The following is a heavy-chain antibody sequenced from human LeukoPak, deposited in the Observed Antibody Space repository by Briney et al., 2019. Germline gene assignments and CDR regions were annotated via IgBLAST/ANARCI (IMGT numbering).Heavy chain of an antibody. D-gene: IGHD4-17*01. Sequence: GGSPRVSCVASGFTFSTFAMTWVRQAPGKALEWVSSIGGSGTYTNYADSVRGRFTISRDNSKNTLYLQMNSLRAEDTAVYYCGRDPNGDYVGAFEFWGQGTVVSVSS. CDR3: GRDPNGDYVGAFEF. J-gene: IGHJ3*01. CDR2: IGGSGTYT. CDR1: GFTFSTFA. V-gene: IGHV3-23*01.